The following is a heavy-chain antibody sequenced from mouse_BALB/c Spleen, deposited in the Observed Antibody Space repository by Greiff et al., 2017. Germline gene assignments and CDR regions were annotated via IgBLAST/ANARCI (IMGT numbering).Heavy chain of an antibody. CDR1: GFNIKDYY. Sequence: EVQLQQSGAELVRSGASVKLSCTASGFNIKDYYMHWVKQRPEQGLEWIGWIDPENGDTEYAPKFQGKATMTADTSSNTAYLQLSSLTSEDTAVYYCNAAYYGNYGVFYAMDYWGQGTSVTVSS. CDR2: IDPENGDT. D-gene: IGHD2-10*01. CDR3: NAAYYGNYGVFYAMDY. J-gene: IGHJ4*01. V-gene: IGHV14-4*02.